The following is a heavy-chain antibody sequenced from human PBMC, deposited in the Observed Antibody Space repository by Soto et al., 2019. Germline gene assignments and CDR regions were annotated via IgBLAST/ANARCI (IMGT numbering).Heavy chain of an antibody. V-gene: IGHV3-23*01. Sequence: GGSLRLSCAASGFTFSTYAMSWVRQAPGKGLEWVSAISGSGGSIYYVDSVKGRFTISRDNSKNTLYLLMNSLRAEDTAEYYCAKDKVAVVPNAFDYWGQGSLVTVSS. CDR2: ISGSGGSI. CDR1: GFTFSTYA. J-gene: IGHJ4*02. D-gene: IGHD2-2*01. CDR3: AKDKVAVVPNAFDY.